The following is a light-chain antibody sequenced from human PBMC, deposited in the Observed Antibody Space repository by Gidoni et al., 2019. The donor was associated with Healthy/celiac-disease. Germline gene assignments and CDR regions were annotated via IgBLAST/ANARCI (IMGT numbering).Light chain of an antibody. CDR3: AAWDDSLNGVV. CDR2: SNN. V-gene: IGLV1-44*01. Sequence: QSVLTPPPSASGTPGHRVTISCSGSSPNIGSNTVNWYQQPPGTAPKLLIYSNNQRPSGVPDRFSGSKSGTSASLAISGLQSEDEADYYCAAWDDSLNGVVFGGGTKLTVL. J-gene: IGLJ2*01. CDR1: SPNIGSNT.